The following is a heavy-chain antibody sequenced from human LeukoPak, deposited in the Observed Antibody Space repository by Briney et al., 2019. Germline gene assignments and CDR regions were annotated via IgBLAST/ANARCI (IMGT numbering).Heavy chain of an antibody. J-gene: IGHJ1*01. D-gene: IGHD3-9*01. V-gene: IGHV3-53*01. CDR1: GFTVSSNY. Sequence: GGSLRLSCAASGFTVSSNYKSWVRQAPGKGLEWVSVIYSGGSTYYADSVKGRFTISRDNSKNTLYLQMNSLRAEDTAVYYCARAATYYDILTGYSTTYFQHWGQGTLVTVSS. CDR2: IYSGGST. CDR3: ARAATYYDILTGYSTTYFQH.